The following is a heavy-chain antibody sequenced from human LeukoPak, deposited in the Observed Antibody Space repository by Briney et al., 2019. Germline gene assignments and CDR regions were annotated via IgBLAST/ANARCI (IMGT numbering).Heavy chain of an antibody. Sequence: GGSLRLSCAASGLTFSNYAMSWVRQAPGTGLEWVSSIRANGETFYADSVKGRFTLSSDSSKNTVYLQLNNLRVEDTARYYCARASWVSSTDAVRWGQGTLVTVSS. J-gene: IGHJ4*02. V-gene: IGHV3-23*01. CDR3: ARASWVSSTDAVR. D-gene: IGHD3-16*01. CDR2: IRANGET. CDR1: GLTFSNYA.